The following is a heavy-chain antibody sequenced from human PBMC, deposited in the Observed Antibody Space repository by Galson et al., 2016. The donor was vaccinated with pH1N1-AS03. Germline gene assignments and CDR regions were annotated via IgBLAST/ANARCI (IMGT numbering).Heavy chain of an antibody. V-gene: IGHV3-7*03. CDR3: ARAARGSGSSYYFDY. D-gene: IGHD6-6*01. Sequence: SLRLSCAASGFTFNSYWMSWVRQAPGKGLEWVAHINQDGSEKYYVDSVKGRFTISRDNAKNSLYLQMNSLRAEDTAVYYCARAARGSGSSYYFDYWGQAALVTVSS. CDR2: INQDGSEK. J-gene: IGHJ4*02. CDR1: GFTFNSYW.